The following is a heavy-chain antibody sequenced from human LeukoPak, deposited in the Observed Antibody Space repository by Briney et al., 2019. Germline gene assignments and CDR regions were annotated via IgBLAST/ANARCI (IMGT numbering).Heavy chain of an antibody. Sequence: SETLSLTCTVSGGSISSYYWSWIRQPAGKGLEWIGRIYTSGSTNYNPSLKSRVTMSVDTSKNQFSLKLSSVTAADTAVYYCASNYYDSSGYYYSAFGIWGQGTMVTVSS. V-gene: IGHV4-4*07. CDR2: IYTSGST. CDR1: GGSISSYY. D-gene: IGHD3-22*01. J-gene: IGHJ3*02. CDR3: ASNYYDSSGYYYSAFGI.